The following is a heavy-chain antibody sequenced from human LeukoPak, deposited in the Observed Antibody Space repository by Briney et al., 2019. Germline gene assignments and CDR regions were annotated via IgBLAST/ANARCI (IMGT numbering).Heavy chain of an antibody. J-gene: IGHJ4*02. CDR2: VDPNSGGT. Sequence: GASVTVSCKASGYTFTGYYIHWVRQAPGQGLEWMGRVDPNSGGTNLAQKFLGRVTMARDTSISTAYMELSRLRSDDTAVYYCAKDPSLDYFDYWGQGTLVTVSS. V-gene: IGHV1-2*06. CDR3: AKDPSLDYFDY. CDR1: GYTFTGYY.